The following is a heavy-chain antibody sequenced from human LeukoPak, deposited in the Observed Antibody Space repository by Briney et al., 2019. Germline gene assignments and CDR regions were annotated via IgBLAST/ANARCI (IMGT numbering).Heavy chain of an antibody. J-gene: IGHJ6*02. CDR2: IKSKTDGGTT. V-gene: IGHV3-15*01. CDR1: GFTFSNAW. Sequence: GGSLRLSCAASGFTFSNAWMSWVRQAPGKGLEWVGRIKSKTDGGTTDYAAPVKGRLTISRDDSKNTLYLQMNSLKTEDTAVYYCTTGSTMVRGVTFLYYYYGMDVWGQGTTVTVSS. D-gene: IGHD3-10*01. CDR3: TTGSTMVRGVTFLYYYYGMDV.